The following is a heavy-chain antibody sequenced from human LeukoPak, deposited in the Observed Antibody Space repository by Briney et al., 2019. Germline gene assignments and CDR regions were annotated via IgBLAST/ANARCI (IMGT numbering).Heavy chain of an antibody. D-gene: IGHD3-16*01. CDR1: GFTFSSYG. V-gene: IGHV3-33*06. J-gene: IGHJ3*02. Sequence: PGGSLRLSCAASGFTFSSYGMHWVRQAPGKGLEWAAVIWYDGSNKYYADSVKGRFTISRDNSKNTLYLQMNSLRAEDTAVYYCAKEITLDAFDIWGQGTMVTVSS. CDR2: IWYDGSNK. CDR3: AKEITLDAFDI.